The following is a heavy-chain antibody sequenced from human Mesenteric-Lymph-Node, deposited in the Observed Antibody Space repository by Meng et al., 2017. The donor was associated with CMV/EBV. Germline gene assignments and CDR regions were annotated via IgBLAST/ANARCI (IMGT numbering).Heavy chain of an antibody. CDR1: GFTFSSSP. J-gene: IGHJ4*02. V-gene: IGHV3-23*01. D-gene: IGHD4-11*01. Sequence: GESLKISCATSGFTFSSSPMTWVRQAPGKGLEWVSTITSGGSTYCADSVKGRFTISRDNSKSTVYLQMDSLRAEDTAIYYCAKEHINYNRGCWDQGILVTVSS. CDR3: AKEHINYNRGC. CDR2: ITSGGST.